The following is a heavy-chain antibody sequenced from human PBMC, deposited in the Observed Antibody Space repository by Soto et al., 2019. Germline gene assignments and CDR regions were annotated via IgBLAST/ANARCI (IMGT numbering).Heavy chain of an antibody. Sequence: LRLSCAASGFTFSSYSMNWVRQAPGKGLEWVSSISSSSSYIYYADSVKGRFTISRDNAKNSLYLQMNSLRAEDTAVYYCAGRGGYYDSSGYRIMDVWGQGXTVTVYS. V-gene: IGHV3-21*01. CDR3: AGRGGYYDSSGYRIMDV. D-gene: IGHD3-22*01. CDR1: GFTFSSYS. J-gene: IGHJ6*02. CDR2: ISSSSSYI.